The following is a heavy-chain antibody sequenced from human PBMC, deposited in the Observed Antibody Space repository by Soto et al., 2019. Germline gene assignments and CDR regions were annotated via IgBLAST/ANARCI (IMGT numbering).Heavy chain of an antibody. CDR2: IYYSGST. D-gene: IGHD5-12*01. Sequence: QVQLQESGPGLVKPSETLSLTCTVSGGSISSYYWSWIRQPPGKGLEWIGYIYYSGSTNYNPSLKRRVTISVDTSKNQFSLKLSSVTAADTAVYYCARVEMATITRWDWYFDLWGRGTLVTVSS. J-gene: IGHJ2*01. V-gene: IGHV4-59*01. CDR1: GGSISSYY. CDR3: ARVEMATITRWDWYFDL.